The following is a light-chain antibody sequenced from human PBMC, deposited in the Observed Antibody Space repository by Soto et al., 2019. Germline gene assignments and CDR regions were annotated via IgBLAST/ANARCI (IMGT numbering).Light chain of an antibody. Sequence: QSVLTQPRSLSGSPGQSVTISCTGTSNDVGGYNFVSWYQQHPGKVPKLIIYDVSIRPSGVPDRFSASKSGITASLTISGLQAEDEADYYCCSYVGSDSSFVFGSGKKVNV. J-gene: IGLJ1*01. CDR1: SNDVGGYNF. CDR2: DVS. V-gene: IGLV2-11*01. CDR3: CSYVGSDSSFV.